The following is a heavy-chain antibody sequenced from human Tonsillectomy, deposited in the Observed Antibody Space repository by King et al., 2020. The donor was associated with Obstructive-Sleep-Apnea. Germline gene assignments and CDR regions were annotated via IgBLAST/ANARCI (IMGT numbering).Heavy chain of an antibody. CDR3: AKDWYSSSWEDY. D-gene: IGHD6-13*01. CDR1: GFTFSSYG. J-gene: IGHJ4*01. Sequence: VQLVESGGGVVQPGRSLRLSCAASGFTFSSYGMHWVRQAPGKGLEWVAFIRYDGSNKYYADSVKGRFTISRDNSKNTLYLQMNSLRAEDTAVYYCAKDWYSSSWEDYWGHGTLVTVSS. CDR2: IRYDGSNK. V-gene: IGHV3-30*02.